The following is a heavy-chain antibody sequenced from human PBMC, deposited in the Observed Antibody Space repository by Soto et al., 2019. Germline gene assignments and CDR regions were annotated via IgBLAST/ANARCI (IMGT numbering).Heavy chain of an antibody. V-gene: IGHV1-2*02. CDR1: GYTFSDYY. CDR2: ISPNSGGT. Sequence: ASVKVSCKASGYTFSDYYMHWVRQAPGQGLEWMGWISPNSGGTNYAQKFQGRVTMTRDTSISTAYMELGGLSSVDTALYYCARDQVLYSSSSRLPPGPIDYWGQGTLVTVSS. D-gene: IGHD6-6*01. J-gene: IGHJ4*02. CDR3: ARDQVLYSSSSRLPPGPIDY.